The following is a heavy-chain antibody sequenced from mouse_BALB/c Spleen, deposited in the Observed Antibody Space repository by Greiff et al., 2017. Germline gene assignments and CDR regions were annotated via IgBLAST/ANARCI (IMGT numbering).Heavy chain of an antibody. Sequence: VQLQQSGAELARPGASVKLSCKASGYTFTDYYINWVKQRTGQGLEWIGEIYPGSGNTYYNEKFKGKATLTADKSSSTAYMQLSSLTSEDSAVYFCARYYYGSSHYFDYWGQGTTLTVSS. J-gene: IGHJ2*01. V-gene: IGHV1-77*01. CDR1: GYTFTDYY. D-gene: IGHD1-1*01. CDR3: ARYYYGSSHYFDY. CDR2: IYPGSGNT.